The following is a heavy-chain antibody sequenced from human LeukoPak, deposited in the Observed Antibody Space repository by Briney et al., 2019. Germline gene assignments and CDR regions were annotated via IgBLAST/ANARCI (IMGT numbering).Heavy chain of an antibody. D-gene: IGHD6-13*01. CDR1: GGSISSGTYY. J-gene: IGHJ3*02. Sequence: PSETLSLTRTVSGGSISSGTYYWGWIRQPPGKGLEWIASASYSGNTYYNPSLKSRVTISVDTSKNQFSLKLSSVTAADTAVYYCARPYSSTWIDAFDIWGQGTMVTVSS. CDR2: ASYSGNT. V-gene: IGHV4-39*01. CDR3: ARPYSSTWIDAFDI.